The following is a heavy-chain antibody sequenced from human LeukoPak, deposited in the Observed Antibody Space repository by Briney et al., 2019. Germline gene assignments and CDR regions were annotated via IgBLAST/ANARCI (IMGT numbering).Heavy chain of an antibody. D-gene: IGHD1-14*01. CDR3: ARAGNTVGMDV. J-gene: IGHJ6*02. Sequence: SETLSLTCAVYGGSFSGYYWSWIRQPPGKGLEWIGEINHSGSTNYNPSLKSRVTMSVDTSKNQFSLKLSSVTAADTAVYYCARAGNTVGMDVWGQGTTVTVSS. CDR2: INHSGST. V-gene: IGHV4-34*01. CDR1: GGSFSGYY.